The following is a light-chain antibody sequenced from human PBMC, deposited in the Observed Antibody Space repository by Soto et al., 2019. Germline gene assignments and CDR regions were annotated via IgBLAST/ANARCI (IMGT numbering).Light chain of an antibody. J-gene: IGKJ2*01. CDR2: DAS. CDR3: QQRSNWPPYT. V-gene: IGKV3-11*01. Sequence: EIVLTQSPATLSLSPGERATLSCRASQSVSSYLAWYQQKPGQAPRLLIYDASNRATGIPARFSGSGSGTEFALTISSLEREDFAVYYCQQRSNWPPYTFGQGTKLEIK. CDR1: QSVSSY.